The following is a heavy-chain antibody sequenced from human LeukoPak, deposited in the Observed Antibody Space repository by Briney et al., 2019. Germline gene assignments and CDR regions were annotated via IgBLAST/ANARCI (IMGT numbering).Heavy chain of an antibody. CDR1: GGSINNYY. CDR2: IYSDGRT. V-gene: IGHV4-4*07. J-gene: IGHJ6*03. Sequence: SETLSLTCTVSGGSINNYYWSWIRQPAGKALEWIGHIYSDGRTNYNPSLQSRVTMSVDTSSSHLSLVLTSVTAADTAVYYCARDRLGSSSPTYFYYYMDVWGRGTTVIVS. D-gene: IGHD6-6*01. CDR3: ARDRLGSSSPTYFYYYMDV.